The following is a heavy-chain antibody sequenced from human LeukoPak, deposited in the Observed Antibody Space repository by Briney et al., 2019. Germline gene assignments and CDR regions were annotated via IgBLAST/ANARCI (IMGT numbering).Heavy chain of an antibody. CDR1: GGSISSYY. J-gene: IGHJ4*02. CDR3: ARHGAVAGFFDY. Sequence: SEPLSLTCTVSGGSISSYYWSWIRQPPGKGLEWIGYIYYSGSTNYNPSLKSRVTISVDTSKNQFSLKLSSVTAADTAVYYCARHGAVAGFFDYWGQGTLVTVSS. CDR2: IYYSGST. V-gene: IGHV4-59*08. D-gene: IGHD6-19*01.